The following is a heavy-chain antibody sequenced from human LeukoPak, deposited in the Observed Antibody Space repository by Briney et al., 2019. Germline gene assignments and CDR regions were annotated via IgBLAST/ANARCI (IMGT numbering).Heavy chain of an antibody. Sequence: GASVKVSCKASGGTFSSYAISWVRQAPGQGLEWMGGIIPIFGTANYAQKFQGRVTITADESTSTAYMELSSLRSEDTAVYYCARDRSIAAAVERYGMDVWGQGTTVTVSS. CDR1: GGTFSSYA. CDR3: ARDRSIAAAVERYGMDV. D-gene: IGHD6-13*01. J-gene: IGHJ6*02. CDR2: IIPIFGTA. V-gene: IGHV1-69*13.